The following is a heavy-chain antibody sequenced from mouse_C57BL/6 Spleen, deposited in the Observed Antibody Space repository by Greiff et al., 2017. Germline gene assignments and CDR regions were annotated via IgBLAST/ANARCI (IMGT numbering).Heavy chain of an antibody. J-gene: IGHJ2*01. CDR1: GFTFSSYA. V-gene: IGHV5-9-1*02. D-gene: IGHD2-1*01. Sequence: EVMLVESGEGLVKPGGSLKLSCAASGFTFSSYAMSWVRQTPEKRLEWVAYISSGGDYIYYADTVKGRFTISRDNARNTPYLQMSSLKSEDTAMYYCTSGNYYFDYWGQGTTLTVSS. CDR3: TSGNYYFDY. CDR2: ISSGGDYI.